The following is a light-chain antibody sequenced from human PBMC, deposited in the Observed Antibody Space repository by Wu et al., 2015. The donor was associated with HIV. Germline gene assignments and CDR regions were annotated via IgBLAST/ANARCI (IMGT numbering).Light chain of an antibody. CDR2: GAS. CDR3: QQYNIWWT. Sequence: EIVLTQSPATLSLSPGERATLSCRASQSVSNYLAWYQQKPGQAPRLLIYGASTRATGIPVRFSGSGSGTEFTLTITSLQSEDFAVYYCQQYNIWWTFGRGTKVEIK. CDR1: QSVSNY. J-gene: IGKJ1*01. V-gene: IGKV3-15*01.